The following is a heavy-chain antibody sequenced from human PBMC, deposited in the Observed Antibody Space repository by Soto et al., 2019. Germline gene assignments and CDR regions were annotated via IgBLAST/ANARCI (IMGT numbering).Heavy chain of an antibody. CDR2: IKQDGSEK. V-gene: IGHV3-7*03. Sequence: PGGSLRLSCAASGFTFSSYWMSWVRQAPGKGLEWVANIKQDGSEKYYVDSVKGRFTISRDNAKNSLYLQMNSLRAEDTAVYYCVRVGVKVVPAAITLQLWSDLDYWGQGTLVTVSS. J-gene: IGHJ4*02. D-gene: IGHD2-2*01. CDR3: VRVGVKVVPAAITLQLWSDLDY. CDR1: GFTFSSYW.